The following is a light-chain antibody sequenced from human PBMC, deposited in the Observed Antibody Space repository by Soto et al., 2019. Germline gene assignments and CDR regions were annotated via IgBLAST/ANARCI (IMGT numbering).Light chain of an antibody. CDR3: QQYHSSPYT. J-gene: IGKJ2*01. CDR1: QTISFW. Sequence: DIQMTQSPSTLSASVGDKVTITCRASQTISFWLAWYQQKPGKAPKLLIYDASSLESGGPSRFRGSGSGTEFTLTISSLQPDDFATYYCQQYHSSPYTLGQGPKLKIQ. CDR2: DAS. V-gene: IGKV1-5*01.